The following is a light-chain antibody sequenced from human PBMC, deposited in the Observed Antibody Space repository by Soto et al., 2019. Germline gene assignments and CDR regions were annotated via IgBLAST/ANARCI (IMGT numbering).Light chain of an antibody. J-gene: IGKJ1*01. V-gene: IGKV3-15*01. Sequence: EIVMTQSPATLSVSPGERATLSCGASQSVSSNLAWYQQKPGQAPRLLIYGATTRATGIPARFSGSGSGTEFTLTISSLQSEDFAVYYCQQCNNWPRTFGQGTKVDI. CDR2: GAT. CDR1: QSVSSN. CDR3: QQCNNWPRT.